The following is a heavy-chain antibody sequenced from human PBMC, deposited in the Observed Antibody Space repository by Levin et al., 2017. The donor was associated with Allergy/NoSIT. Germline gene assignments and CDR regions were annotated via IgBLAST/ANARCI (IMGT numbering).Heavy chain of an antibody. CDR3: TRWAPNSSGWHDAFDI. Sequence: PGGSLRLSCAASGFTFSGSSMHWVRQASGKGLEWIGRIRDKANSYATAYAASVKGRFTISRDDSKNTAYLQMNSLKTEDTAVYYCTRWAPNSSGWHDAFDIWGQGTMVTVSS. CDR2: IRDKANSYAT. V-gene: IGHV3-73*01. J-gene: IGHJ3*02. D-gene: IGHD6-19*01. CDR1: GFTFSGSS.